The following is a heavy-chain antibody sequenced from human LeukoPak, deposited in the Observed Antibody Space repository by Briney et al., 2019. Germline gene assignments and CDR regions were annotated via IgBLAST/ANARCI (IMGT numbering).Heavy chain of an antibody. J-gene: IGHJ4*02. CDR3: ARASEILLWFGELASPKAFDY. CDR2: IYSGGST. Sequence: GGSLRLSCAASGFTVSSNYMSWVRQAPGKGLEWVSVIYSGGSTYYADSVKGRFTISRDNSKKTVYLQMNSLRAEDTAVYYCARASEILLWFGELASPKAFDYWGQGTLVTVSS. D-gene: IGHD3-10*01. CDR1: GFTVSSNY. V-gene: IGHV3-53*05.